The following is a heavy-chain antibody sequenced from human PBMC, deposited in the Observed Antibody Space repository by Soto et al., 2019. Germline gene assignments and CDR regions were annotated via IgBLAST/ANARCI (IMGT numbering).Heavy chain of an antibody. CDR2: LSGSGGST. D-gene: IGHD1-1*01. CDR1: GFSVSSYA. Sequence: PGGSLKLSSAASGFSVSSYAISWVRQATGKGLEWVSALSGSGGSTYYADSVKGRFTISRDNSKNTLYLQMNSLRAEDTAVYYCAREVDNWKGLYYGMDVWGQGTTVTVSS. CDR3: AREVDNWKGLYYGMDV. V-gene: IGHV3-23*01. J-gene: IGHJ6*02.